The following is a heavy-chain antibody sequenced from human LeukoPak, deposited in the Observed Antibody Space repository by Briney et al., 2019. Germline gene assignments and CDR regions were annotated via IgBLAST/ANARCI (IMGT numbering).Heavy chain of an antibody. CDR2: IWYDGSNK. CDR3: ARGAKAWELPVDAFDI. D-gene: IGHD1-26*01. J-gene: IGHJ3*02. CDR1: GFTFSSYG. V-gene: IGHV3-33*01. Sequence: GGSLRLSCAASGFTFSSYGMHWVRQAPGKGLEWVALIWYDGSNKYYADSVKGRFTISRDNSKNTLYLQMDSLRAEDTAVYYCARGAKAWELPVDAFDIWGKGTMVTVSS.